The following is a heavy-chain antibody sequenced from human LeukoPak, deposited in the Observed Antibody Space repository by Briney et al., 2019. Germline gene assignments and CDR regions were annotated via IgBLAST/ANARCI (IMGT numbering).Heavy chain of an antibody. J-gene: IGHJ2*01. Sequence: GGSLRLACAASGFTFSGSAMHWVRQAPGKGLEWVSSISGSGDSTYYADSVKGRFTISRDNAKNSLYLQMNSLRAEDTAVYYCARDPPALYLSNWYFDLWGRGTLVTVSS. CDR3: ARDPPALYLSNWYFDL. V-gene: IGHV3-21*01. CDR2: ISGSGDST. D-gene: IGHD3-16*01. CDR1: GFTFSGSA.